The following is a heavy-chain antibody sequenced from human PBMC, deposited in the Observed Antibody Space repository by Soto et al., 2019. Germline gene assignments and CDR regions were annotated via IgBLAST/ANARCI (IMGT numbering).Heavy chain of an antibody. Sequence: PGESLKISCKGSGYSFTSYWIGWVRQMPGKGLEWMGIIYPGDSDTRYSPSFQGQVTISADKSISTAYLQWSSLKASDTAMYYCARRVITIFGVVSYNCFDPWGQGTLVTVSS. D-gene: IGHD3-3*01. CDR3: ARRVITIFGVVSYNCFDP. J-gene: IGHJ5*02. CDR1: GYSFTSYW. V-gene: IGHV5-51*01. CDR2: IYPGDSDT.